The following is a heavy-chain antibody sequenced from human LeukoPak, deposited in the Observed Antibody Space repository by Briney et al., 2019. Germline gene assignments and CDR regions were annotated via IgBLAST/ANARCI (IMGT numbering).Heavy chain of an antibody. Sequence: GASVKVSCKASGYTFTDYYMHWVRQAPGQGLEWMGWINPNSGGTNYGQKFQGRVTMTRDTSISTAYMELSRLRSGDTAVYYCARAYCNGGSCYVFDYWGQGTLVTVSS. J-gene: IGHJ4*02. CDR3: ARAYCNGGSCYVFDY. V-gene: IGHV1-2*02. CDR1: GYTFTDYY. D-gene: IGHD2-15*01. CDR2: INPNSGGT.